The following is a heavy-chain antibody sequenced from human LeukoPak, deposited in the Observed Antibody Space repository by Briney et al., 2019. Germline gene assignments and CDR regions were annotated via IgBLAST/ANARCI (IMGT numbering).Heavy chain of an antibody. CDR1: VFTFSKYA. Sequence: GGSLRLSCEASVFTFSKYAMSWVRQTSGKGLEWVSGINENGGETHYADSVKGRFTISRDNSRNTLYLQMNSLGTEDTALYYCAKEIHPRSSNGWPFDYWGQGTLVTVSS. V-gene: IGHV3-23*01. D-gene: IGHD6-19*01. J-gene: IGHJ4*02. CDR2: INENGGET. CDR3: AKEIHPRSSNGWPFDY.